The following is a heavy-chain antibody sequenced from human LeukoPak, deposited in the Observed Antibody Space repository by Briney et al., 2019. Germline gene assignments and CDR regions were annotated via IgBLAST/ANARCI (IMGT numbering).Heavy chain of an antibody. D-gene: IGHD3-9*01. V-gene: IGHV3-23*01. CDR2: ITGSGDTT. Sequence: GASLRLSCAAYGVIFRDYAMSWVRQAPGKGMEWVSAITGSGDTTYYADSVKGRFTISRDNSKNTLYVEMNTLRAEDTAVYYCAKWGDYDILTGYYVSDFWGQGTLVTVSS. CDR1: GVIFRDYA. J-gene: IGHJ4*02. CDR3: AKWGDYDILTGYYVSDF.